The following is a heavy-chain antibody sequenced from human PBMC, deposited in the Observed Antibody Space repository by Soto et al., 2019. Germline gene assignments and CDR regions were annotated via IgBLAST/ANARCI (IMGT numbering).Heavy chain of an antibody. V-gene: IGHV3-15*04. Sequence: GGSRRRCWTASGVTFSNACMNWVRQAPGKGLEWVGQIDSKIDADKTDLAAPVKGRFTLSRDDSKNTVYLQMNGLEIEDTAMYYCVTRFTAVATARFDYWGQGTLVTVSS. CDR3: VTRFTAVATARFDY. CDR1: GVTFSNAC. CDR2: IDSKIDADKT. D-gene: IGHD2-21*02. J-gene: IGHJ4*02.